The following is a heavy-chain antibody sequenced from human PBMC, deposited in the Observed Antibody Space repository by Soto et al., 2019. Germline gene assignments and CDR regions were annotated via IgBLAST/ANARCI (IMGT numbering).Heavy chain of an antibody. CDR3: ARGDRGGSGSPASYCYSGLDV. J-gene: IGHJ6*02. V-gene: IGHV3-23*01. CDR1: GVTFSSYA. Sequence: DVQLLESGGHLVQPGGSLRLSCAASGVTFSSYAMSWVRQAPGKGLEWVSSVSAGGDMTYYSDSVKGRFTISRDNSNNALFLQMNSLRIEDTALYYCARGDRGGSGSPASYCYSGLDVWGQGTTVTVS. CDR2: VSAGGDMT. D-gene: IGHD3-10*01.